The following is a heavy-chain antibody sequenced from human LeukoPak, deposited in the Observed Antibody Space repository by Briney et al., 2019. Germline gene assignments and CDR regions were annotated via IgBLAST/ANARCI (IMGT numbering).Heavy chain of an antibody. CDR1: GGTFSSYA. V-gene: IGHV1-69*05. J-gene: IGHJ4*02. D-gene: IGHD3-10*01. Sequence: SVKVSCKASGGTFSSYAISWVRQAPGQGLEWMGGIIPIFGTANYAQKFQGRVTITTHESTSTAYMELSSLRSEDTAVYYCAREITMVRGARAGFDYWGQGTLVTVSS. CDR3: AREITMVRGARAGFDY. CDR2: IIPIFGTA.